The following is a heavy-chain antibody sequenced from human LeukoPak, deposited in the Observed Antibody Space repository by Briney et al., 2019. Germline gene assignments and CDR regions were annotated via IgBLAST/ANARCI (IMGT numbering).Heavy chain of an antibody. J-gene: IGHJ4*02. Sequence: GGSLRLSCAASGFTFSSYSMNWVRQAPGKGLEWVSSISSSSSYIYYADSVKARFTISRDNAKNSLYLQMNSLRAEDTAVYYCARDQRYCSSTSCHHFDYWGQGTLVTVSS. D-gene: IGHD2-2*01. V-gene: IGHV3-21*01. CDR3: ARDQRYCSSTSCHHFDY. CDR1: GFTFSSYS. CDR2: ISSSSSYI.